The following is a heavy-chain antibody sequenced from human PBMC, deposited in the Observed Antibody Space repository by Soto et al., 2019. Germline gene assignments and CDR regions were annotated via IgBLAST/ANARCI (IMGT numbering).Heavy chain of an antibody. CDR3: ARTYDRASYFDD. CDR1: GGTFSSYA. Sequence: SVKVSCTASGGTFSSYAISWVRQAPGQGLEWMGGIIPIFGTANYAQKFQGRVTITADESTSTAYMELSSLRSEDTAAYYCARTYDRASYFDDWGQGTLVTVSS. V-gene: IGHV1-69*13. D-gene: IGHD3-22*01. J-gene: IGHJ4*02. CDR2: IIPIFGTA.